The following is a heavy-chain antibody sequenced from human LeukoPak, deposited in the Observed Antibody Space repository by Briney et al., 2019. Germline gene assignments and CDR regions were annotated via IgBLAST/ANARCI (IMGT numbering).Heavy chain of an antibody. CDR3: VRGGLEPFDY. D-gene: IGHD3-16*01. V-gene: IGHV3-23*01. CDR1: GFMFASVG. J-gene: IGHJ4*02. Sequence: GGSLRLSCVASGFMFASVGMNWVRKAPGKGLEWVSSISGGGDRTYYADSVKGRFTISRDNAKNTLYLQMNSLRVEDTAVYYCVRGGLEPFDYWGQGILVTVSS. CDR2: ISGGGDRT.